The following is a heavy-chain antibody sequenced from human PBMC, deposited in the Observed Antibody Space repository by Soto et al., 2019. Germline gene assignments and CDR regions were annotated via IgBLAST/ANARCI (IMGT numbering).Heavy chain of an antibody. V-gene: IGHV4-4*02. Sequence: QVHLQESGPGLVKPSGTLSLTCGVSGGSISSINWWSWVRKTPGKGLEWIGEIYYSGSTHYNPSLTIRVTMSIDKSKNQFFLNLTSVTAADTALYYCARSSGVSATNWFDAWGQGTWVTFSS. J-gene: IGHJ5*02. CDR3: ARSSGVSATNWFDA. CDR1: GGSISSINW. D-gene: IGHD3-10*01. CDR2: IYYSGST.